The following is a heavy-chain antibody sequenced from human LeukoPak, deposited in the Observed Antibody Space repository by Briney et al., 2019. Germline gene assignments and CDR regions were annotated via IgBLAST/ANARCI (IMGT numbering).Heavy chain of an antibody. V-gene: IGHV4-34*01. CDR2: INHGGST. J-gene: IGHJ4*02. D-gene: IGHD3-3*01. CDR1: GGSFSGYY. Sequence: PSETLSLTCAVYGGSFSGYYWSWIRQPPGKGLEWIEEINHGGSTNYNSSLKSRVTISVDTSKNQFSLKLSSVTAADTAVYYSARGGYYDFWSGYYRPFDYWGQGTLVTVSS. CDR3: ARGGYYDFWSGYYRPFDY.